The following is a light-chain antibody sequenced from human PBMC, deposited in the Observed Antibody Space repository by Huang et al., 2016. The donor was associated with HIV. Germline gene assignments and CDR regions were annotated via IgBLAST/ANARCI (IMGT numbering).Light chain of an antibody. CDR1: RSVSTN. J-gene: IGKJ4*01. CDR2: GSS. CDR3: HQYNNWLLC. V-gene: IGKV3-15*01. Sequence: VMTQSPATLSVSPGQRVTLSCRANRSVSTNLAWYQQRHGQAPRLLIYGSSTRAPVIPARFRVSGSGTDFSLTISSLQSEDFALYYCHQYNNWLLCLGGGTRV.